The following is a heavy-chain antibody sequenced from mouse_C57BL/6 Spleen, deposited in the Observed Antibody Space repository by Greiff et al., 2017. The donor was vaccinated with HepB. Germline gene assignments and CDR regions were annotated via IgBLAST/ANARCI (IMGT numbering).Heavy chain of an antibody. CDR1: GYTFTDYN. D-gene: IGHD2-4*01. J-gene: IGHJ2*01. CDR3: ARGYYDYDGFDY. V-gene: IGHV1-18*01. CDR2: INPNNGGT. Sequence: VQLQQSGPELVKPGASVKIPCKASGYTFTDYNMDWVKQSHGKSLEWIGDINPNNGGTIYNQKFKGKATLTVDKSTSTAYMELRSLTSEDTAVYYCARGYYDYDGFDYWGQGTTLTVSS.